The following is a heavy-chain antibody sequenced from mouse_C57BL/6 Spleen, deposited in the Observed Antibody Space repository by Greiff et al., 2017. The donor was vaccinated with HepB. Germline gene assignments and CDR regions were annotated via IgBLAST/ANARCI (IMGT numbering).Heavy chain of an antibody. J-gene: IGHJ2*01. CDR2: IDPANGNT. V-gene: IGHV14-3*01. D-gene: IGHD2-5*01. Sequence: VQLQQSVAELVRPGASVKLSCTASGFNIENTYMHWVKQRPEQGLEWIGRIDPANGNTKYAPKFQGKATITADTSSNTAYLQLSSLTSEDTAIYYCARQRSNYPYYFDYWGQGTTLTVSS. CDR3: ARQRSNYPYYFDY. CDR1: GFNIENTY.